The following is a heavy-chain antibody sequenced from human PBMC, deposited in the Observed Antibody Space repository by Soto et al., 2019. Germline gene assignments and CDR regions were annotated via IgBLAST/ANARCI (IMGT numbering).Heavy chain of an antibody. CDR2: ISAYNGNT. CDR1: GYTFTSYG. V-gene: IGHV1-18*01. CDR3: ARDHSSSEPGYYYYMDV. D-gene: IGHD6-6*01. Sequence: QVQLVQSGAEVKKPGASVKISCKASGYTFTSYGISWVRQAPGQGLEWMGWISAYNGNTNYAQKLQGRVTMTTDTSTSTAYMELRSLRSDDTAVYYCARDHSSSEPGYYYYMDVWGKGTTVTVSS. J-gene: IGHJ6*03.